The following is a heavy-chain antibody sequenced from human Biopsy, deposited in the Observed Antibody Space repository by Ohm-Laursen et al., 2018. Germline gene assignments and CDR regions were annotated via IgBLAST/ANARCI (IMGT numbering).Heavy chain of an antibody. Sequence: SLRLSCAASGFTVSRNYMTWVRQAPGKGLEWVSVIDSGGYTHYTGPVKGRFTISRDNSKKMVHLQINSLRADDTAVYYCVKHWGGYNFDSWGQGTLVTVSS. CDR2: IDSGGYT. V-gene: IGHV3-53*01. CDR1: GFTVSRNY. D-gene: IGHD7-27*01. CDR3: VKHWGGYNFDS. J-gene: IGHJ4*01.